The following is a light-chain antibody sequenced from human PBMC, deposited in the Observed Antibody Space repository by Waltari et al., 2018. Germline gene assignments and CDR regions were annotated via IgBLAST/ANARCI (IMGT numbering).Light chain of an antibody. Sequence: EIVLTQSPGTLSLSPGERATLSCRASQSVSRALAWYQQNPGQAPRLLIYGASNRATGIPDRFSGSGSGTDFSLIINRLEPEDFAVYYCQHYVSLPVTFGQGTKVEIK. V-gene: IGKV3-20*01. CDR2: GAS. CDR3: QHYVSLPVT. J-gene: IGKJ1*01. CDR1: QSVSRA.